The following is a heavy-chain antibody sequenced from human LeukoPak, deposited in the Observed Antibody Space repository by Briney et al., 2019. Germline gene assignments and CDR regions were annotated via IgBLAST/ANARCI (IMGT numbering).Heavy chain of an antibody. CDR2: IKGDGSST. Sequence: GSLRLSCAASGFTFSTYWMHWVRQAPGKGLVWVARIKGDGSSTIYADSVKGRFTISRDNSKNTLYLQTSSLRVEDTAVYYCARASTTVPNLLDHWGRGTLVTVSS. CDR3: ARASTTVPNLLDH. CDR1: GFTFSTYW. J-gene: IGHJ4*02. D-gene: IGHD4-17*01. V-gene: IGHV3-74*01.